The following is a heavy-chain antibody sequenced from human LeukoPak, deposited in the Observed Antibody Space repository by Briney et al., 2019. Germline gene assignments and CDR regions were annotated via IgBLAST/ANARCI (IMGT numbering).Heavy chain of an antibody. CDR2: IRYDGSNK. Sequence: SGGSLRLSCAASGFTFSSYGMHWVRQAPGKGLEWVAFIRYDGSNKDYADSVKGRFTISRDNSKNTLYLQMNSLRAEDTAVYYCAKTPVLLWFGELWSGYWGQGTLVTVSS. CDR1: GFTFSSYG. V-gene: IGHV3-30*02. D-gene: IGHD3-10*01. CDR3: AKTPVLLWFGELWSGY. J-gene: IGHJ4*02.